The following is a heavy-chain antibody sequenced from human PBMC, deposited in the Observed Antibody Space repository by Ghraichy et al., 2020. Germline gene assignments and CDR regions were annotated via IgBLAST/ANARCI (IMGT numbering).Heavy chain of an antibody. V-gene: IGHV4-59*01. CDR2: IYYSGNT. J-gene: IGHJ4*02. D-gene: IGHD3-3*01. Sequence: SQTLSLTCSVSGDSISSSYWSWIRQPPGKGLEWIGFIYYSGNTDYDPSLKSRVPISLDTSKNQLSLKLTSVTAADTAVYYCARIGNDSVHYDCWRGAYSYFDNWGQGTLVSVSS. CDR1: GDSISSSY. CDR3: ARIGNDSVHYDCWRGAYSYFDN.